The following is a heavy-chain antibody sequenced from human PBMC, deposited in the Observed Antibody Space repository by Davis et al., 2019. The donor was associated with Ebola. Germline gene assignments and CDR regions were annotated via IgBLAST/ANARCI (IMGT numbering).Heavy chain of an antibody. Sequence: PSETLSLTCAVSGGSISSSNWWRWVRQPPGKGLEWIGEIYHSGSTNYNPSLKSRVTISVDKSKNQFSLKLSSVTAADTAVHYCASLARDFWSGITYSLGVWGKGTTVTVSS. CDR2: IYHSGST. CDR1: GGSISSSNW. CDR3: ASLARDFWSGITYSLGV. V-gene: IGHV4-4*02. D-gene: IGHD3-3*01. J-gene: IGHJ6*04.